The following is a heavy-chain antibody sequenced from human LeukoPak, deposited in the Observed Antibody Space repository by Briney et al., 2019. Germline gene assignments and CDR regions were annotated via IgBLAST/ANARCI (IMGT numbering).Heavy chain of an antibody. CDR3: AKVRGYYYDSSGYGYFDY. J-gene: IGHJ4*02. V-gene: IGHV3-23*01. CDR1: RFTFSSYA. D-gene: IGHD3-22*01. Sequence: PGGSLRLSCAASRFTFSSYAMSWVRQAPGKGLEWVSAISGSGGSTYYADSVKGRSTISRDNSKNTLYLQMNSLRAEDTAVYYCAKVRGYYYDSSGYGYFDYWGQGTLVTVSS. CDR2: ISGSGGST.